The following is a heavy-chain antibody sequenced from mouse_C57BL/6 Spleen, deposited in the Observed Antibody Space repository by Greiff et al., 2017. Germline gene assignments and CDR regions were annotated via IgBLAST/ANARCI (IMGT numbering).Heavy chain of an antibody. J-gene: IGHJ4*01. Sequence: DVMLVESGGDLVKPGGSLKLSCAASGFTFSSYGMSWVRQTPEKRLEWVATISSGGSYTYYPDSVKGRVTISRDNAKNTLYLQMSRLKSEDTAMYYCARLSYYDYDGYYAMDYWGQGTSVTVSS. CDR1: GFTFSSYG. D-gene: IGHD2-4*01. V-gene: IGHV5-6*02. CDR2: ISSGGSYT. CDR3: ARLSYYDYDGYYAMDY.